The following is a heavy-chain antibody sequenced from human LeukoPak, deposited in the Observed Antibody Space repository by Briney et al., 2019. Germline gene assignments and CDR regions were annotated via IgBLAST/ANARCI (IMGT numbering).Heavy chain of an antibody. CDR1: GFTFSSYS. CDR2: ISSSSSYI. V-gene: IGHV3-21*01. D-gene: IGHD2-2*01. CDR3: ARGDESLGVVVPAAPGYYYYMDV. J-gene: IGHJ6*03. Sequence: GGSLRLSCAASGFTFSSYSMNWVRQAPGKGLEWVSSISSSSSYIYYADSVKGRFTISRDNAKNSLYLQMNSLRVEDTAVYYCARGDESLGVVVPAAPGYYYYMDVWGKGTTVTVSS.